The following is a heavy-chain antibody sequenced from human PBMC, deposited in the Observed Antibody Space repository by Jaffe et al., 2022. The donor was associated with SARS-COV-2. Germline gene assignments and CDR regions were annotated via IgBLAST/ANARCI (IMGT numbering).Heavy chain of an antibody. V-gene: IGHV4-34*01. CDR3: ASRQVVLRFLGWLYYGMDV. CDR2: INHSGST. J-gene: IGHJ6*02. D-gene: IGHD3-3*01. Sequence: QVQLQQWGAGLLKPSETLSLTCAVYGGSFSGYYWSWIRQPPGKGLEWIGEINHSGSTNYNPSLKSRVTISIDTSKNQFSLKLSSVTAADTAVYYCASRQVVLRFLGWLYYGMDVWGQGTTVTVSS. CDR1: GGSFSGYY.